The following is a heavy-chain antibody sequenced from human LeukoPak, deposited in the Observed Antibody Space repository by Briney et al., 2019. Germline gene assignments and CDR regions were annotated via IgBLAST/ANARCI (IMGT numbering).Heavy chain of an antibody. V-gene: IGHV4-59*11. D-gene: IGHD4-17*01. CDR1: DDSFSSHY. Sequence: NPSETLSLTCAVSDDSFSSHYWTWIRQPPGKGLEWIGYISYIGSTNYNPSLKSRVTISIDTSKNQFSLKLTSVTAADTAVYYCARDLVTVTKGFDIWGQGTMVGVSS. CDR2: ISYIGST. CDR3: ARDLVTVTKGFDI. J-gene: IGHJ3*02.